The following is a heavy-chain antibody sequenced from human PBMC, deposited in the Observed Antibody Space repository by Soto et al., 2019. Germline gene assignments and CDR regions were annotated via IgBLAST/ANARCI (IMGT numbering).Heavy chain of an antibody. V-gene: IGHV3-9*01. CDR2: ISWNSGSI. D-gene: IGHD3-10*01. CDR1: GFTFDDYA. Sequence: EVQLVESGGGLVQPGRSLRLSCVAPGFTFDDYAMHWVRQAPGKGLEWVSGISWNSGSIGYADPVKGRFTISRDNAKNSLYLQMRRLRAEDTALYYCAKDAITMVRGVISYYGMDVWGQGTTVTVSS. J-gene: IGHJ6*02. CDR3: AKDAITMVRGVISYYGMDV.